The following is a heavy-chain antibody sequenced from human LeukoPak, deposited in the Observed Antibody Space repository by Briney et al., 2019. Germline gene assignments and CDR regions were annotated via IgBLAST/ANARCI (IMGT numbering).Heavy chain of an antibody. Sequence: GGSLRLSCAASGFTVSNYYMSWVRQAPGKGLEWVSVLYTAGSTKYADSVKGRFTISRDNSTNTLYLHMSSLRAEDTAVYYCARGVPGTTLDCGGRGTLLTVSA. CDR3: ARGVPGTTLDC. CDR2: LYTAGST. J-gene: IGHJ4*02. D-gene: IGHD1-14*01. CDR1: GFTVSNYY. V-gene: IGHV3-66*01.